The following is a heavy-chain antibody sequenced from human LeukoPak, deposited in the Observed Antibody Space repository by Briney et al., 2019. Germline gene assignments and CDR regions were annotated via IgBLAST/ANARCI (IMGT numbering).Heavy chain of an antibody. V-gene: IGHV3-48*03. CDR2: ISSSGSTI. CDR1: GFTFSSYE. CDR3: AGWSSSWYAWVY. D-gene: IGHD6-13*01. J-gene: IGHJ4*02. Sequence: PGGSLRLSCAASGFTFSSYEMNWVRQAPGKGLEWVSYISSSGSTIYYADSVKGRFTISRDNSKNTLYLQMNSLRAEDTAVYYCAGWSSSWYAWVYWGQGTLVTVSS.